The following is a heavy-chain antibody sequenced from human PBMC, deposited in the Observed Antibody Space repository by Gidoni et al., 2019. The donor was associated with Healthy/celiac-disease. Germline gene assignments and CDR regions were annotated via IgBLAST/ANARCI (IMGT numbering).Heavy chain of an antibody. J-gene: IGHJ3*02. CDR2: IGGSGGST. Sequence: EVQLLEAGGGLVQPGGSLRRCWAASGFNCSSYAMSWVRQAPGKGLGGVSAIGGSGGSTYYADSVKGRFTISRDNSKNTLYLQMNSLRAEDTAVYYCAKDWVSDGDAFDIWGQGTMVTVSS. CDR3: AKDWVSDGDAFDI. V-gene: IGHV3-23*01. CDR1: GFNCSSYA. D-gene: IGHD3-16*01.